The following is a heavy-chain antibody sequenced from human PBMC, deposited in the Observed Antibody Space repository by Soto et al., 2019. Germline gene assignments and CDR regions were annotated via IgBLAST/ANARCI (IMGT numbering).Heavy chain of an antibody. CDR2: ISWNSAKI. J-gene: IGHJ6*03. CDR1: EFTFGDYA. V-gene: IGHV3-9*01. Sequence: EVQLVESGGGLVYPGMSLRLSCEASEFTFGDYAMHWVRQVPGRGLEWVAAISWNSAKIGYADSVRGRITISRDNAKRSLYLQMNSLRVEDTALYYCAQDAIRGDPYYYCMDVWGKGTTVTVSS. CDR3: AQDAIRGDPYYYCMDV. D-gene: IGHD3-10*01.